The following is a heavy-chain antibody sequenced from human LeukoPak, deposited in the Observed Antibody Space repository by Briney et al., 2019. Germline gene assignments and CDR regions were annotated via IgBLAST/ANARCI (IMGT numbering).Heavy chain of an antibody. J-gene: IGHJ4*02. Sequence: PGGSLRLSCAASGFTFSSYGMRWVRQAPGKGLEWVSAISGSGGSTYYADSVKGRFTISRDNSKNTLYLQMNSLRAEDTAVYYCAKDNPVAGSGYLFDYWGQGTLVTVSS. CDR2: ISGSGGST. CDR1: GFTFSSYG. CDR3: AKDNPVAGSGYLFDY. V-gene: IGHV3-23*01. D-gene: IGHD3-22*01.